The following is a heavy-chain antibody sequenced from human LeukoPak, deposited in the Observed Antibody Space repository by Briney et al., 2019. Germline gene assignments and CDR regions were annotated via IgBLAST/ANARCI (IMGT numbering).Heavy chain of an antibody. Sequence: SETLSLTCTVSGGSISNYYWSWIRQPPGKGLDGIGYIYYSWSTNYNPSLKSRVTISVDTSKNQFYLKLSSVTAADTAVYYCARDLARDGRLNWFDPWGQGTLVTVSS. V-gene: IGHV4-59*01. CDR3: ARDLARDGRLNWFDP. CDR1: GGSISNYY. CDR2: IYYSWST. D-gene: IGHD6-6*01. J-gene: IGHJ5*02.